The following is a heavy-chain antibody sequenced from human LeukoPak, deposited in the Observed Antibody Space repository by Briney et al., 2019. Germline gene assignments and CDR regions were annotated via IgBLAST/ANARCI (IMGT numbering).Heavy chain of an antibody. J-gene: IGHJ3*02. CDR3: ARVGAPVWFGGLWAFDI. CDR2: IYYSGST. V-gene: IGHV4-59*08. D-gene: IGHD3-10*01. Sequence: SETLSLTCTVSGGSISSYYWSWIRQPPGKGLEWIGYIYYSGSTNYNPSLKSRVTISVDTSKNQFSLKLSSVTAADTAVYYCARVGAPVWFGGLWAFDIWGQGTRVPSLQ. CDR1: GGSISSYY.